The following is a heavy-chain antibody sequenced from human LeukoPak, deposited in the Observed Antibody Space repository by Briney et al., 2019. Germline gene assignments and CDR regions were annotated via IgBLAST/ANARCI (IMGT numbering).Heavy chain of an antibody. CDR1: GFTFSSYA. V-gene: IGHV3-23*01. J-gene: IGHJ5*02. CDR3: AKEPLSGYSSSWFRGGDWSDP. CDR2: ISGSGGST. D-gene: IGHD6-13*01. Sequence: GGSLRLSCAASGFTFSSYAMSWVRQAPGKGLEWVSAISGSGGSTYYADSVKGRFTISRDNSKNTLYLQMNSLRAEDTAVYYCAKEPLSGYSSSWFRGGDWSDPWGQGTLVTVSS.